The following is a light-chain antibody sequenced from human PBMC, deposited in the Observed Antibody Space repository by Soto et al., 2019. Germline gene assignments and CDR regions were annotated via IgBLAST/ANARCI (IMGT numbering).Light chain of an antibody. CDR1: VGPYNY. CDR3: TSFTTNDNGL. Sequence: QSVLTQPASVSGSPGQSITISCTDVGPYNYVSWYQHYPGKAPKLIIYEATLRPSEVSHRFSGSKSGNTASLTISGLRDEDEAGYYCTSFTTNDNGLFXTGTKVTVL. CDR2: EAT. V-gene: IGLV2-14*01. J-gene: IGLJ1*01.